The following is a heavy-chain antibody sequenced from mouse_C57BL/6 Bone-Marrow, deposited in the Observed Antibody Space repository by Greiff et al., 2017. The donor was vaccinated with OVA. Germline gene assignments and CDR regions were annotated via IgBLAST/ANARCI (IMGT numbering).Heavy chain of an antibody. Sequence: EVKLQQSGAELVRPGASVKLSCTASGFNIKDYYMHWVKQRPEQGLEWIGRIDPEDGDTEYAPKFQGQATMTADTAPNTAYLQLSSLTSEDTAVYYCTTRGDSFTTVVPAYAMDYWGQGTSVTVSS. J-gene: IGHJ4*01. CDR3: TTRGDSFTTVVPAYAMDY. V-gene: IGHV14-1*01. D-gene: IGHD1-1*01. CDR2: IDPEDGDT. CDR1: GFNIKDYY.